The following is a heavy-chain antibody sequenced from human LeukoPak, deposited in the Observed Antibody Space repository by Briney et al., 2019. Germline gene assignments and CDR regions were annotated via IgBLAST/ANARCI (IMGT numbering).Heavy chain of an antibody. J-gene: IGHJ5*02. CDR3: ARDGVGRYYDILTTSWFDP. Sequence: ASVKVSCKASGYTFTSYYMHWVRQAPGQGLEWMGIINPSGGSTSYAQKFQGRVTMTRDMSTSTVYMELSSLRSEDTAVYYCARDGVGRYYDILTTSWFDPWGQGTLVTVSS. V-gene: IGHV1-46*01. CDR2: INPSGGST. D-gene: IGHD3-9*01. CDR1: GYTFTSYY.